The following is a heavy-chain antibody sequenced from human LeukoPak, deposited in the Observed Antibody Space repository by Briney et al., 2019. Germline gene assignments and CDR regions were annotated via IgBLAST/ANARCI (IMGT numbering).Heavy chain of an antibody. J-gene: IGHJ4*02. Sequence: GGSLRLSCAVSGLTFRSFWMSWVRQAPGKGLEWVANINQDGSEKYFVDSVKGRFTTSRDNSKNSLHLQMNTLRAEDTALYYCARERDGRFFDYWGQGTLVTVSS. D-gene: IGHD5-24*01. CDR2: INQDGSEK. V-gene: IGHV3-7*01. CDR3: ARERDGRFFDY. CDR1: GLTFRSFW.